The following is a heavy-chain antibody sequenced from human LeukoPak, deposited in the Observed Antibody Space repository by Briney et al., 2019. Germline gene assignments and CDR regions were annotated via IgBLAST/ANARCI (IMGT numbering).Heavy chain of an antibody. J-gene: IGHJ5*02. Sequence: GSLRLSCAASGFTFSSYAMHWVRQAPGKGLEWVAVISYDGSNKYYADSVKGRFTISRDNSKNTLYLQMNSLRAEDTAVYYCARDAVFLEWLTNWFDPWGQGTLVTVSS. V-gene: IGHV3-30*04. D-gene: IGHD3-3*01. CDR3: ARDAVFLEWLTNWFDP. CDR2: ISYDGSNK. CDR1: GFTFSSYA.